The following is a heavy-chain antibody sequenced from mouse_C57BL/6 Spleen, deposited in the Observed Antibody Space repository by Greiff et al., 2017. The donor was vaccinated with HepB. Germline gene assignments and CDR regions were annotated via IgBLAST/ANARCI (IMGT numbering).Heavy chain of an antibody. Sequence: VQLQQPGAELVKPGASVKLSCKASGYTFTSYWMQWVKQRPGQGLEWIGEIDPSDSYTNYNQKFKGKATLTVDTSSSTAYMQLSSLTSEDSAVYYCARRYYDYGGDYWGQGTTLTVSS. CDR1: GYTFTSYW. CDR2: IDPSDSYT. V-gene: IGHV1-50*01. CDR3: ARRYYDYGGDY. J-gene: IGHJ2*01. D-gene: IGHD2-4*01.